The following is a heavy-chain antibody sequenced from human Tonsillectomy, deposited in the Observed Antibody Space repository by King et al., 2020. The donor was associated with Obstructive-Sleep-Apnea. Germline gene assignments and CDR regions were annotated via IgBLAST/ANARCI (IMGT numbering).Heavy chain of an antibody. D-gene: IGHD3-16*01. V-gene: IGHV3-48*04. J-gene: IGHJ4*02. CDR2: ISSSSSTI. CDR3: ARDKLCAY. CDR1: GFTFSSYS. Sequence: VQLVESGGGLVQPGGSLRLSCAASGFTFSSYSMNWVRQAPGKGLEWGSYISSSSSTIYYADSVKGRFTISRDNAKNSLYLQMNSLRAEDTAVYYCARDKLCAYWGQGTLVTVSS.